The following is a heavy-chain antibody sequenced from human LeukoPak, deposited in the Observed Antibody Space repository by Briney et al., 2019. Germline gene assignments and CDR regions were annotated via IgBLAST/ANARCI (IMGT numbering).Heavy chain of an antibody. D-gene: IGHD3-3*01. J-gene: IGHJ4*02. CDR1: GGSFSGYY. V-gene: IGHV4-34*01. Sequence: SETLSLTCAVYGGSFSGYYWSWIRQPPGKGLEWVGEINHSGSTNYNPSLKSRVTISVDTSKNQFSLKLSSVTAADTAVYYCARVMGQYYDFWSGYYKGNSFDYWAREPWSPSPQ. CDR2: INHSGST. CDR3: ARVMGQYYDFWSGYYKGNSFDY.